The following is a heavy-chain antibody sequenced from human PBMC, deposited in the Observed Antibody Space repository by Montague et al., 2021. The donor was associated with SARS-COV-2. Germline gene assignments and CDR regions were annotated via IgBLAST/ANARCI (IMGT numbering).Heavy chain of an antibody. Sequence: SLSLSCAASGFTFSRYAIHWVRQAPGKGLEWVALISFDGRSQYYSDSVKGRFTISRDNSKSTLYLQMNSLRAADTAVYYCARDGKYYDTLIGYFSPRNYYYFYGMDVWGQGTTVTVSS. CDR3: ARDGKYYDTLIGYFSPRNYYYFYGMDV. D-gene: IGHD3-9*01. CDR2: ISFDGRSQ. V-gene: IGHV3-30*04. J-gene: IGHJ6*02. CDR1: GFTFSRYA.